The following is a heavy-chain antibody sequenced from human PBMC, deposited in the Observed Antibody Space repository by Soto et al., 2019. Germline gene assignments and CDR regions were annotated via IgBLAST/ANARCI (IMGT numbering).Heavy chain of an antibody. V-gene: IGHV3-9*01. D-gene: IGHD3-16*01. Sequence: PGGSLRLSCAVSGFTFDDNAMHWVRQAPEKGLEWVSGINWKSEKYYVDSVKGRFTISRDNAKNSLYLQMNSLRAEDTAVYYCAREAADSWGYYYYYYGMDVWGQGTTVTVSS. J-gene: IGHJ6*02. CDR3: AREAADSWGYYYYYYGMDV. CDR2: INWKSEK. CDR1: GFTFDDNA.